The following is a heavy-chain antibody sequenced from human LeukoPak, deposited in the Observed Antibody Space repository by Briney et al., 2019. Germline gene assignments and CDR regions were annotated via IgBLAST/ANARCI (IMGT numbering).Heavy chain of an antibody. Sequence: ASVKVSCKASGYTFTGYYVHWVRQAPGQGLEWMGWINPNSGGTNYAQKFQGRVTMTRDTSISTAYMELSRLRSDDTAVYYCARVGDGYNLLDYFDYWGQGTLVTVSS. CDR3: ARVGDGYNLLDYFDY. J-gene: IGHJ4*02. V-gene: IGHV1-2*02. CDR1: GYTFTGYY. D-gene: IGHD5-12*01. CDR2: INPNSGGT.